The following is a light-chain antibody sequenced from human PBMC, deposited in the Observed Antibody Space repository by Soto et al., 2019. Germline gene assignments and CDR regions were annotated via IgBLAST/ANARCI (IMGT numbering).Light chain of an antibody. J-gene: IGKJ3*01. CDR3: QQSSMTPFT. CDR1: QSISSY. Sequence: DIQMTQSPSSLSASAGDRVTITCRASQSISSYLNWYQQKPGKAPKLLIYAASNLQSEVPSRFSGSGSGTDFTLTISSLQPEDFATYSCQQSSMTPFTFGPGTKVDIK. V-gene: IGKV1-39*01. CDR2: AAS.